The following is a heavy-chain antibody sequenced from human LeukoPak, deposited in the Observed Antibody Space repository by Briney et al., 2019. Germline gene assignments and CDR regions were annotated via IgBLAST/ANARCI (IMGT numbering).Heavy chain of an antibody. V-gene: IGHV4-61*02. CDR2: IYTSGST. CDR3: ARGRAYDYVWGSYRSISILDY. Sequence: PSQTLSLTCTVSGGSISSGSYYWSWIRQPAGKGLEWVGRIYTSGSTNYNPSLKSRVPISVDTSKNQFSLKLSSVTAADTAVYYCARGRAYDYVWGSYRSISILDYWGQGTLVTVSS. CDR1: GGSISSGSYY. D-gene: IGHD3-16*02. J-gene: IGHJ4*02.